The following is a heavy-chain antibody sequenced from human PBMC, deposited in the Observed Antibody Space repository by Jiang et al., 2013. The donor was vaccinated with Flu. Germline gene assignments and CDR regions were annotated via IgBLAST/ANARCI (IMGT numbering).Heavy chain of an antibody. V-gene: IGHV4-34*01. D-gene: IGHD2-15*01. CDR3: ARVVCSGGSCYFDY. J-gene: IGHJ4*02. Sequence: SRVTISVDTSKNQFSLKLSSVTAADTAVYYCARVVCSGGSCYFDYWGQGTLVTVSS.